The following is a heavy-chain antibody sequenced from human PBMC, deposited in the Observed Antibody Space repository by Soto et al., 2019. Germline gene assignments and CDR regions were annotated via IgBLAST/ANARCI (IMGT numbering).Heavy chain of an antibody. CDR1: GGSFSGYY. J-gene: IGHJ4*02. V-gene: IGHV4-34*01. Sequence: PSETLSLTCAVYGGSFSGYYWSWIRQPPGKGLEWIGEINHSGSTNYNPSLKSRVTISVDTSKNQFSLKLSSVTAADTAVYYCARGADYGGNADFDYWGQGTLVTVSS. CDR3: ARGADYGGNADFDY. D-gene: IGHD4-17*01. CDR2: INHSGST.